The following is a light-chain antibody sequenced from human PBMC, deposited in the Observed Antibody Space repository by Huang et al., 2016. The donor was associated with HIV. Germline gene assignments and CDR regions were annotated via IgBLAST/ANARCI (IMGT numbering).Light chain of an antibody. Sequence: DIQMTQSPSTLSASVGDRVTITCRASQSISNWLAWYQQKPGKAPKLLSYDASTLESGVPSTFSGSGSGTEFTLTISGLQPDYSATYYCQQYKSYPFTFGPGTQVHIK. J-gene: IGKJ3*01. CDR3: QQYKSYPFT. CDR1: QSISNW. CDR2: DAS. V-gene: IGKV1-5*01.